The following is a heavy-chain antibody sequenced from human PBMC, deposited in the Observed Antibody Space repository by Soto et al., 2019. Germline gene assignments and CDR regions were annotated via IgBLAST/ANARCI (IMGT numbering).Heavy chain of an antibody. V-gene: IGHV1-69*13. Sequence: GASVKVSCKASGGTFSSYAISWVRQAPGQGLEWMGGIIPIFGTANYAQKFQGRVTITADESTSTAYMELSSLRSEDTAVYYCARPPKDLAANSHFDYWGQGTLVPVAS. J-gene: IGHJ4*02. CDR1: GGTFSSYA. D-gene: IGHD6-13*01. CDR3: ARPPKDLAANSHFDY. CDR2: IIPIFGTA.